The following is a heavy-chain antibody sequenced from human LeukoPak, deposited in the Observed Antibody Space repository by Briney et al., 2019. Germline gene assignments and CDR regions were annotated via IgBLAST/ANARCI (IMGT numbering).Heavy chain of an antibody. CDR2: IYISGST. V-gene: IGHV4-61*02. CDR3: ARAPYYYDSSGDAFDI. Sequence: SETLSLTCTVSGGSISSGSYYWSWIRQPAGKGLEWIGRIYISGSTNYNPSLKSRVTISVDTSKNQFSLKLSSVTAADTAVYYCARAPYYYDSSGDAFDIWGQGTMVTVSS. J-gene: IGHJ3*02. CDR1: GGSISSGSYY. D-gene: IGHD3-22*01.